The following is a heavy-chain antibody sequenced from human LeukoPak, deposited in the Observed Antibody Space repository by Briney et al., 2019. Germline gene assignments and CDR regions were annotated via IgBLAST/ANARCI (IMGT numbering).Heavy chain of an antibody. CDR2: INHSGST. J-gene: IGHJ6*03. V-gene: IGHV4-34*01. D-gene: IGHD2-8*01. CDR1: GGSFSGYY. Sequence: SETLSLTCAVYGGSFSGYYWSWIRQPPGKGLEWIGEINHSGSTYYNPSLKSRVTISVDRSKNQFSLKLSSVTAADTAVYYCARDRMDYYMDVWGKGTTVTVSS. CDR3: ARDRMDYYMDV.